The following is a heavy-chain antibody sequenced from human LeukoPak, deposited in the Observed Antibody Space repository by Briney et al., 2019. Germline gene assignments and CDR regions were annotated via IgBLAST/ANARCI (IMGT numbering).Heavy chain of an antibody. J-gene: IGHJ4*02. Sequence: PGGSLRLSCAASGFTFSTYSMSWVRQAPGKGLEWVSFISRGSSTTYYAGSVKGRFSISRDNGTSSLYLQMNRLRDEDTAVYECASGLSGSYFDYWGQGTLVTVSS. CDR3: ASGLSGSYFDY. CDR2: ISRGSSTT. D-gene: IGHD1-26*01. V-gene: IGHV3-48*02. CDR1: GFTFSTYS.